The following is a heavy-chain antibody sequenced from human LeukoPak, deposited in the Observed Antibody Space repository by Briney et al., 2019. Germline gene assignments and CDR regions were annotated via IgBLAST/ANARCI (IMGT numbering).Heavy chain of an antibody. Sequence: SETLSLTRTVSGGSISSYYWSWIRQPPGKGLEWIGYIYYSGSTNYNPSLKSRVTISVDTSKNQFSLKLSSVTAADTAVYYCARGARGYYYMDVWGKGTTVTVSS. V-gene: IGHV4-59*01. D-gene: IGHD3-10*01. J-gene: IGHJ6*03. CDR3: ARGARGYYYMDV. CDR2: IYYSGST. CDR1: GGSISSYY.